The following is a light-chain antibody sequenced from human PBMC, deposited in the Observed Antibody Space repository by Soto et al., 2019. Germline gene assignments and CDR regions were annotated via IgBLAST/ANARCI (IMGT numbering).Light chain of an antibody. J-gene: IGKJ4*01. V-gene: IGKV1-27*01. Sequence: DIQMTQSPSSLSASVGDRVTITCRASQGISNYLAWYQQKPGKVPKLLIYAASTLQSGVPSRFSGSGSGTDFTLIISSLQPEDVATYYCQKYNSAPPLTFGGGTKVEIK. CDR1: QGISNY. CDR3: QKYNSAPPLT. CDR2: AAS.